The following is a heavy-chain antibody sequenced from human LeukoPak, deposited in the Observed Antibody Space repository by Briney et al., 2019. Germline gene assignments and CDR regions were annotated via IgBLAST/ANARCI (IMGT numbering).Heavy chain of an antibody. D-gene: IGHD5-24*01. V-gene: IGHV5-51*01. J-gene: IGHJ3*02. CDR3: ARHQKRWLQEDAFDI. Sequence: GESLKISCKGSGYIFTNYWIGWVRQMPGKGLEWMGIIYPGDSDTRYSPSFQGQVTISADKSISTAYLQWSSLKASDTAMYYCARHQKRWLQEDAFDIWGQGTMVTVSS. CDR1: GYIFTNYW. CDR2: IYPGDSDT.